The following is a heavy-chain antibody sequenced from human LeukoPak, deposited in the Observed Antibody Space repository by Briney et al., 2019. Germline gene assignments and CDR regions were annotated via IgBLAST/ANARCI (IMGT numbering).Heavy chain of an antibody. Sequence: ASVKVSCKASGYTFTGYYMHWVRQAPGQGLEWMGWINPNSGGTNYAQKFQGRVTMTRDTSISTAYMELSRLRSDDTAVYYCARGNLIRDSSGYYYRDYWGQGTLATVSS. CDR1: GYTFTGYY. CDR3: ARGNLIRDSSGYYYRDY. J-gene: IGHJ4*02. V-gene: IGHV1-2*02. CDR2: INPNSGGT. D-gene: IGHD3-22*01.